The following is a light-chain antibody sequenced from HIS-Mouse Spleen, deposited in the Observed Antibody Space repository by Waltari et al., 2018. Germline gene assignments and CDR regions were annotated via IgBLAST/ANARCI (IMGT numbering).Light chain of an antibody. J-gene: IGKJ1*01. CDR2: AAS. V-gene: IGKV1-9*01. CDR3: QQLNSYPPP. Sequence: DIQLTQSPAFLSASVGDRVTITCLASQGISSYLAWYQQKPGKAPKLLIYAASTLQSGVPSRFSGSGSGTEFTLTISSLPPEDFATYYCQQLNSYPPPFGQGTKVEIK. CDR1: QGISSY.